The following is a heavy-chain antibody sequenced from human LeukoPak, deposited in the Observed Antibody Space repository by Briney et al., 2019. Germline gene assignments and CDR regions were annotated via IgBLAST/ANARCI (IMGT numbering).Heavy chain of an antibody. J-gene: IGHJ4*02. CDR3: ARDCYDILTGYPYPPHY. CDR2: ISAYNGNT. V-gene: IGHV1-18*04. CDR1: GYTFTSYG. Sequence: ASVKVSCKASGYTFTSYGISWVRQAPGQGLERMGWISAYNGNTNYAQKLQGRVTMTTDTSTSTAYMELRSLRSDDTAVYYCARDCYDILTGYPYPPHYWGQGTLVTVSS. D-gene: IGHD3-9*01.